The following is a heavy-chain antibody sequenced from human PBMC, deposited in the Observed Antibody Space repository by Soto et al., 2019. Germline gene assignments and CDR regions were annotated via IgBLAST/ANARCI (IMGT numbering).Heavy chain of an antibody. D-gene: IGHD2-8*02. Sequence: QVQLVESGGGVVQPGRSLRLSCAVSGFTVSTYGMHWVRQAPGKGLEWVAVISRDGGTKYYADSVKRRFTISRDNSRNTLLLEMNSRRGDDMAVYYCTGEVASGYWGQGPLVTVSS. V-gene: IGHV3-30*03. CDR2: ISRDGGTK. CDR3: TGEVASGY. J-gene: IGHJ4*02. CDR1: GFTVSTYG.